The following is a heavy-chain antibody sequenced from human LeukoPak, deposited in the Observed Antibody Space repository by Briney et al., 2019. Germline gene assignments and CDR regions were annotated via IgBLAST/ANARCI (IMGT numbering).Heavy chain of an antibody. V-gene: IGHV1-69*01. CDR1: GDTFSSYA. J-gene: IGHJ4*02. Sequence: SVKVSCKASGDTFSSYAISWVRQAPGQGLEWMGGIIPIFGTANYAQKFQGRVTITADESTSTAYMELSSLRSEDTAVYYCARGSYYDILTGYYHYWGQGTLVTVSS. D-gene: IGHD3-9*01. CDR3: ARGSYYDILTGYYHY. CDR2: IIPIFGTA.